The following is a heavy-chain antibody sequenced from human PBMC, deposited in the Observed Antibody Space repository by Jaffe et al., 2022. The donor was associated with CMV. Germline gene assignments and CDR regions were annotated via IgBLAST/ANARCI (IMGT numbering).Heavy chain of an antibody. V-gene: IGHV3-23*04. D-gene: IGHD2-15*01. J-gene: IGHJ6*03. Sequence: EVQLVESGGGLVQPGGSLRLSCAASGFTFSSYAMSWVRQAPGKGLEWVSAISGSGGSTYYADSVKGRFTISRDNSKNTLYLQMNSLRAEDTAVYYCAKGPGYCSGGSCPLDYYYMDVWGKGTTVTVSS. CDR1: GFTFSSYA. CDR2: ISGSGGST. CDR3: AKGPGYCSGGSCPLDYYYMDV.